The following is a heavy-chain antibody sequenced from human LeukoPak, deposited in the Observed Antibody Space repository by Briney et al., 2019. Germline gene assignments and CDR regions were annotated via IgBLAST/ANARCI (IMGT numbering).Heavy chain of an antibody. J-gene: IGHJ4*02. CDR3: ATPPGVGSVDLDY. CDR2: IYPRDSDT. Sequence: GESLKISCKGSGYTFINYWIGWGRQMPGKGLEWMGIIYPRDSDTRYSPSFQGQVTISADKSISTAYLQWSSLKASDTAMYYCATPPGVGSVDLDYWGQGTLVTVSS. CDR1: GYTFINYW. V-gene: IGHV5-51*01. D-gene: IGHD2-8*01.